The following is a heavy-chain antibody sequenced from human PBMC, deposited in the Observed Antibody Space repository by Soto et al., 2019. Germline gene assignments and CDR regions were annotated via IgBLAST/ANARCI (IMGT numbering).Heavy chain of an antibody. CDR1: GFTFSSYA. V-gene: IGHV3-23*01. CDR2: ISGSGGST. Sequence: GGSLRLSCAASGFTFSSYAMSWVRQAPGKGLEWVSAISGSGGSTYYADSVKGRFTISRDNSKNTLYLQMNSLRAEDTAVYYCAKEPQRWQQQWYWFDPWGQGIIVNVST. D-gene: IGHD2-8*01. J-gene: IGHJ5*02. CDR3: AKEPQRWQQQWYWFDP.